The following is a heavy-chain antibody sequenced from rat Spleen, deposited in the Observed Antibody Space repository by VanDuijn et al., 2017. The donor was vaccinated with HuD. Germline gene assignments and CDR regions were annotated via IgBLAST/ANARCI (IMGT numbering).Heavy chain of an antibody. D-gene: IGHD2-2*01. CDR1: GFTFNNYG. V-gene: IGHV5-29*01. Sequence: EVQLVESGGGLVQPGRSLKLSCAASGFTFNNYGMAWVRQAPTKGLEWVATISDDGTSTYYRDSVKGRFTISRDKAKRPLCLQMDSLRSEETAAYYCTRAGYLRDWYFDFWGPRIMVTVSS. CDR2: ISDDGTST. CDR3: TRAGYLRDWYFDF. J-gene: IGHJ1*01.